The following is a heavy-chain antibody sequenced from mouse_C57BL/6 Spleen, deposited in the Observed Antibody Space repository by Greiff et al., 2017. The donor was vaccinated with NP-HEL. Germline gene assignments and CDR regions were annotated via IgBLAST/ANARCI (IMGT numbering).Heavy chain of an antibody. CDR1: GYAFTNYL. CDR2: INPGSGGT. D-gene: IGHD1-1*01. CDR3: ARGGLWYGSSGDAMDY. J-gene: IGHJ4*01. Sequence: QVQLQQSGAELVRPGTSVKVSCKASGYAFTNYLIEWVKQRPGQGLEWIGVINPGSGGTNYNEKFKGKATLTADKSSSTAYMQLRSLTSEDSAVYFCARGGLWYGSSGDAMDYWGQGTSVTVSS. V-gene: IGHV1-54*01.